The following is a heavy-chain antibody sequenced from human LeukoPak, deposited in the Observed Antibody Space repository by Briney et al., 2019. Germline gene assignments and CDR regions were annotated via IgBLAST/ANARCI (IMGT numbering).Heavy chain of an antibody. J-gene: IGHJ6*02. CDR2: IYYSGST. V-gene: IGHV4-59*01. D-gene: IGHD3-3*01. CDR1: GGSISSYY. Sequence: SETLSLTCTVSGGSISSYYWSWIRQPPGKGLEWIGYIYYSGSTNYNPSLKSRVTISVDTSKNQFSLKLSSVTAADTAVYYCARGDFWGGSHPGEGYYYGMDVWGQGTTVTVSS. CDR3: ARGDFWGGSHPGEGYYYGMDV.